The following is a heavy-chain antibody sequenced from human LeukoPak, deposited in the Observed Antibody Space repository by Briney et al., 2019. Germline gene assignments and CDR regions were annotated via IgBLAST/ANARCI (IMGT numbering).Heavy chain of an antibody. J-gene: IGHJ4*02. CDR2: IYYSGST. D-gene: IGHD3-10*01. CDR1: GGSISSSSYY. V-gene: IGHV4-39*07. Sequence: SETLSLTCTVSGGSISSSSYYWGWIRQPPGKGLEWIGSIYYSGSTYYNPSLKSRVTISVDTSKNQFSLKLSSVTAADTAVYYWARARTYYYGSGSSYFDYWGQGTLVTVSS. CDR3: ARARTYYYGSGSSYFDY.